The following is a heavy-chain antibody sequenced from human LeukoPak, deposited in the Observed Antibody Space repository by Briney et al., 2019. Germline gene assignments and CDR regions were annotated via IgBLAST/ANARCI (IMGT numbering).Heavy chain of an antibody. Sequence: ASVKVSYKASGYTFTSYGISWVRQAPGQGLAWMGWISAYKCNTNYAQKLQGRITITTGTSTSTAYMELRSLRSDDTAVYYCAVLRRVVIAIPNWFDPWGQGTLVTVSS. J-gene: IGHJ5*02. CDR3: AVLRRVVIAIPNWFDP. D-gene: IGHD2-21*01. CDR1: GYTFTSYG. CDR2: ISAYKCNT. V-gene: IGHV1-18*01.